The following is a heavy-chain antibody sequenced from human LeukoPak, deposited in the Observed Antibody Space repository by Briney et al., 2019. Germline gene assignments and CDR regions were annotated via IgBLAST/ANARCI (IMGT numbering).Heavy chain of an antibody. CDR3: ARSGKSAYILDY. V-gene: IGHV4-59*01. J-gene: IGHJ4*02. CDR2: IYYTGST. Sequence: SETLSLTCTVSGGPISSYYWSWIRQPPGKGRDWIGYIYYTGSTNYNPSLKSRVTISVDTSKNQFSLKLSSVTAADTAVYYCARSGKSAYILDYWGQGTLVTVSS. D-gene: IGHD3-16*01. CDR1: GGPISSYY.